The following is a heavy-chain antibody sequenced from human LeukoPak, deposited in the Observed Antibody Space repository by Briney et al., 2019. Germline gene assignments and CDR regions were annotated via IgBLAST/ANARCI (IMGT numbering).Heavy chain of an antibody. CDR2: IYSGGST. CDR1: GFTFSDYY. Sequence: PGGSLRLSCAASGFTFSDYYMSWVRQAPGRGLEWVSVIYSGGSTYYADSVKGRFTISRDNSKNTLFLQMNSLRAGDTAVYYCARGTVTMVDYWGQGTLVTVSS. CDR3: ARGTVTMVDY. D-gene: IGHD3-10*01. J-gene: IGHJ4*02. V-gene: IGHV3-66*01.